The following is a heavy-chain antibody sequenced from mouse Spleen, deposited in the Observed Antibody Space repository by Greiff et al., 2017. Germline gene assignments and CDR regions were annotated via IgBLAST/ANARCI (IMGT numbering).Heavy chain of an antibody. V-gene: IGHV2-9*02. CDR1: GFSFTSYG. J-gene: IGHJ1*01. D-gene: IGHD1-2*01. CDR3: ARDRVLRPWYFDV. Sequence: VQLQQSGPGLVAPSQSLSITCTVSGFSFTSYGVHWVRQPPGKGLEWLGVIWAGGSTNYNSALMSRLSISKDNSKSQVFLKMNSLQTDDTAMYYCARDRVLRPWYFDVWGAGTTVTVSS. CDR2: IWAGGST.